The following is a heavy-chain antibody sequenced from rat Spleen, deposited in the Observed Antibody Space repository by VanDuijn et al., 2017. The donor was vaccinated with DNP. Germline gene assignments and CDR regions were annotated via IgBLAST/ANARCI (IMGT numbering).Heavy chain of an antibody. CDR2: INTGSGGA. Sequence: QVQLQQSGVELAKPGSSVKISCKASGFTFTSYYISWIKQTTGQGLEYIGYINTGSGGANYNEKFKGKARLTVDKSSSSAFMQTSSLTPDDSAVYYCASPDRGTFAYWGQGTLVTVSS. J-gene: IGHJ3*01. D-gene: IGHD4-3*01. CDR3: ASPDRGTFAY. V-gene: IGHV1-43*01. CDR1: GFTFTSYY.